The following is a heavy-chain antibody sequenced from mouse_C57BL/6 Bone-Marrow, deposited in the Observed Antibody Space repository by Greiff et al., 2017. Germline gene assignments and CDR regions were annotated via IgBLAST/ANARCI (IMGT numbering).Heavy chain of an antibody. J-gene: IGHJ4*01. CDR2: ISDGGSYT. D-gene: IGHD1-1*01. Sequence: EVQLVESGGGLVKPGGSLKLSCAASGFTFSSYAMSWVRQTPEKRLEWVATISDGGSYTYYPDNVKGRFTISRDNAKNNLYLQMSHLKSEDTAMYYCAREGGSSPRAMDYWGQGTSVTVSS. CDR1: GFTFSSYA. V-gene: IGHV5-4*01. CDR3: AREGGSSPRAMDY.